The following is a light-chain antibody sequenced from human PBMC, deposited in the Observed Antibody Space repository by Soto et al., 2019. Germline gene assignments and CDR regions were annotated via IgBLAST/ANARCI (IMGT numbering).Light chain of an antibody. CDR1: SSDVGSYDL. CDR3: CSSAGGGTYV. Sequence: QSALTQPASVSGSPGQSIAISCTGTSSDVGSYDLVSWYQQHPGKAPKLMIYEVTKRPSGVSSRFSGSKSGNTASLTISGLQAEDDADYYCCSSAGGGTYVFGTGTKATV. CDR2: EVT. V-gene: IGLV2-23*02. J-gene: IGLJ1*01.